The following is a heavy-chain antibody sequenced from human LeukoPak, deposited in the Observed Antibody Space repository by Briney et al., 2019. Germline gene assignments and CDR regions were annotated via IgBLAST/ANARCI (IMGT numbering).Heavy chain of an antibody. CDR2: IYYSGST. J-gene: IGHJ6*02. D-gene: IGHD1-26*01. Sequence: TLSLTCTVSGASISSGGYYCSWFRQHPGKGLEWFGYIYYSGSTYSNPSLKRRVTKSVDTAMNQFSLKLSAVTAADAAVYYCARCPPGRDVWGQGTTVTVS. V-gene: IGHV4-31*03. CDR1: GASISSGGYY. CDR3: ARCPPGRDV.